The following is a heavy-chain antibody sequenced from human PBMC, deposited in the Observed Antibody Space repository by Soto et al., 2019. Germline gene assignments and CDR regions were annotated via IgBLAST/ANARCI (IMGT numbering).Heavy chain of an antibody. J-gene: IGHJ4*02. CDR2: ISYDGSNK. Sequence: QVQLVESGGGVVQPGRSLRLSCAASGFTFSSYGMHWVRQAPGKGLEWVAVISYDGSNKYYADSVKGRFTISRDNSENTLYLQMNSLRAEDTAVYYCAKGDSGYDWVDRTGVERLDYWGQGTLVTVSS. D-gene: IGHD5-12*01. CDR1: GFTFSSYG. CDR3: AKGDSGYDWVDRTGVERLDY. V-gene: IGHV3-30*18.